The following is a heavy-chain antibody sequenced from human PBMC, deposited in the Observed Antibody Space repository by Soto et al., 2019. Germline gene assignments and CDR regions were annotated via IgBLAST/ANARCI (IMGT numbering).Heavy chain of an antibody. CDR1: GFTFSRFD. Sequence: EVQLVESGGGLAQPGGSLRLSCAASGFTFSRFDLHWVRQVTGKRLEWVSGIGTSGDPYYAVSVKGRFTVSRDNAKNSIFLEMNSLRAGDTAVYFCARAVPGYGGHYFDYWGQGALVTVSS. V-gene: IGHV3-13*05. CDR2: IGTSGDP. J-gene: IGHJ4*02. D-gene: IGHD4-17*01. CDR3: ARAVPGYGGHYFDY.